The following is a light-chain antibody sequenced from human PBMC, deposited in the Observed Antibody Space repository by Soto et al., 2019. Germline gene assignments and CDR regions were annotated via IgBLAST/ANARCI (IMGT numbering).Light chain of an antibody. CDR2: EAS. CDR3: QETNYYV. V-gene: IGKV1-5*01. Sequence: DIQLTQSASTLSASVGERVTITCRASRSINEWLAWYQKKPGKAPKLLIYEASKLESGVPSRFSGSGSGTEFTLTISSLQPDDLATYYCQETNYYVFGQGTQVEIK. CDR1: RSINEW. J-gene: IGKJ2*01.